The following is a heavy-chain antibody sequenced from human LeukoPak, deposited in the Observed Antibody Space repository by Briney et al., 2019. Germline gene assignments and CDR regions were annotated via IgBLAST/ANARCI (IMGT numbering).Heavy chain of an antibody. CDR2: IDWDGDK. CDR3: ARTNYLLRYFDY. Sequence: SGPTLVNPTQTLTLTCTFSGFSLSRSGMCVSWLRQPPGKALEWLARIDWDGDKFYSTALKSRLIISKDTSRNQVTLIMTNMDPVDTATYYCARTNYLLRYFDYWGQGALDTVSS. D-gene: IGHD3-9*01. CDR1: GFSLSRSGMC. V-gene: IGHV2-70*17. J-gene: IGHJ4*02.